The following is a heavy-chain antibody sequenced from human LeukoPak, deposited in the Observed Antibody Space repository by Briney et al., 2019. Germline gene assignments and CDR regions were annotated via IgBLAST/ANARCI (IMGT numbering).Heavy chain of an antibody. CDR1: GGSISSGDYY. D-gene: IGHD5-24*01. V-gene: IGHV4-30-4*08. J-gene: IGHJ3*02. CDR2: IYYSGST. Sequence: PSETLSLTCTVSGGSISSGDYYWSWIRQPPGKGLEWIGYIYYSGSTNYNPSLKSRVTISVDTSKNQFSLKLSSVTAADTAVYYCARMGLLEMATRDDAFDIWGQGTMVTVSS. CDR3: ARMGLLEMATRDDAFDI.